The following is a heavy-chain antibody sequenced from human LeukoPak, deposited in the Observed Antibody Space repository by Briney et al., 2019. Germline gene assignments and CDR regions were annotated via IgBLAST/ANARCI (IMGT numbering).Heavy chain of an antibody. CDR2: INPNSGGT. J-gene: IGHJ4*02. Sequence: ASVKVSCKASGYTFTGYYIHWVRQAPGQGLEWMGWINPNSGGTNYAQKFQGRVTMTRDTSISTAYMELSRLRSDDTAVFYCARDLIGYCSGANCPHWGQGTLVTVSS. D-gene: IGHD2-15*01. V-gene: IGHV1-2*02. CDR1: GYTFTGYY. CDR3: ARDLIGYCSGANCPH.